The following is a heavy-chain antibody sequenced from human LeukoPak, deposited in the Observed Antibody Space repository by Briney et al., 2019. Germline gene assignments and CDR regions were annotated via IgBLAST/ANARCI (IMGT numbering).Heavy chain of an antibody. CDR1: GFNFFTYG. CDR2: IWYDGSNK. J-gene: IGHJ6*02. CDR3: ARVGGLRNILAGCMDV. D-gene: IGHD3-9*01. V-gene: IGHV3-33*01. Sequence: PGGSLRLSCAASGFNFFTYGMHRVRQAPGKGLEWVAVIWYDGSNKYYADSVKGRFTISRDNSKNTLYLHMSSLRAEDTAVYYCARVGGLRNILAGCMDVWGRRITVTVSS.